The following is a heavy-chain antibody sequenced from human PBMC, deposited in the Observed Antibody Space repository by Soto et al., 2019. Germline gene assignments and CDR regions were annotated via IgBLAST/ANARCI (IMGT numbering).Heavy chain of an antibody. Sequence: ASVKVSCKASGYSFTSLDINWVRQTAGQGLEWMGWMEPSTGRTGYAQKFQGRVTMTRDTSINTAYMELTTLTPDDTAFYYCARGVSAGVDYWGQGTPVTVSS. V-gene: IGHV1-8*01. CDR3: ARGVSAGVDY. CDR2: MEPSTGRT. D-gene: IGHD1-26*01. CDR1: GYSFTSLD. J-gene: IGHJ4*02.